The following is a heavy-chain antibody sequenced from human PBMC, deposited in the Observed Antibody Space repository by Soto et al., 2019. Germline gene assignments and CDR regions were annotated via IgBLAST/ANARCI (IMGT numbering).Heavy chain of an antibody. J-gene: IGHJ6*02. Sequence: SVKVSCKASGGAFSSYAISWVRQAPGQGLEWMGGIIPIFGTANYAQKFQGRVTITADESTSTAYMELGSLRSEDTAVYYCARDPLMTAAAGTQTYYYYGMDVWGQGTTVTVSS. CDR1: GGAFSSYA. CDR2: IIPIFGTA. CDR3: ARDPLMTAAAGTQTYYYYGMDV. V-gene: IGHV1-69*13. D-gene: IGHD6-13*01.